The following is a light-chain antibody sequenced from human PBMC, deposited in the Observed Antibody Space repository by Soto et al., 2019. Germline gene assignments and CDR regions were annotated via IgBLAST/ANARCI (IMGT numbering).Light chain of an antibody. CDR2: DAS. V-gene: IGKV3-20*01. CDR1: QSISGNY. CDR3: QQYGSSPWT. Sequence: FGLTQSPGTLYLSPWERVNLSCTASQSISGNYLAWYQHKPGQAPRLLIYDASNRATGIPDRFSGSGSGTDFTLTISRLEPEDFAVYYCQQYGSSPWTFGQGTKVDIK. J-gene: IGKJ1*01.